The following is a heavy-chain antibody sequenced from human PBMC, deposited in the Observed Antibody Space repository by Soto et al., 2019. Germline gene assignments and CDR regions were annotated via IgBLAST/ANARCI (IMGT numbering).Heavy chain of an antibody. CDR3: ARGGRGYVWFYEF. D-gene: IGHD3-22*01. CDR1: GGIFSSYA. V-gene: IGHV1-69*01. J-gene: IGHJ4*02. Sequence: QEQLVQSGAEVKKPGSSVKVSCKASGGIFSSYAISWVRQAPGQGLEWMGGIIPIFGTANYAQKFQGRVTITADDSTNTAYMDLSSLKSEDTAIYYCARGGRGYVWFYEFWGQGTLVTVSS. CDR2: IIPIFGTA.